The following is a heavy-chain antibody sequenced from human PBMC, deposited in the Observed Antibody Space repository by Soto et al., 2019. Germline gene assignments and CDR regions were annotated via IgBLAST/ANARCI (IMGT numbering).Heavy chain of an antibody. CDR2: ISSNGGST. D-gene: IGHD6-19*01. CDR1: GFTFSSYA. CDR3: AKDIAGSGWYSLDY. J-gene: IGHJ4*02. Sequence: GGSLRLSCAASGFTFSSYAMHWVRQAPGKGLEYVSAISSNGGSTYYANSVKGRFTISRDNSKNSLYLQMNSLRTEDTAFYYCAKDIAGSGWYSLDYWGQGTLVTVSS. V-gene: IGHV3-64*01.